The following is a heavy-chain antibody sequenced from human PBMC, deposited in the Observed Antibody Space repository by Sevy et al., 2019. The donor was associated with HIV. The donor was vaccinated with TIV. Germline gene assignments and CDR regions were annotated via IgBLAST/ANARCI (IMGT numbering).Heavy chain of an antibody. D-gene: IGHD2-2*01. CDR3: AKRYCSTITCYDDDFWNPYYFYGLDV. Sequence: GGSLRLSCAASGFIFSNYPMSWVRHSPGKGLEWVSDISAGGTTTYYADSVVGRFTISGENSKNTVSLQMNSLGAEDTAIYYCAKRYCSTITCYDDDFWNPYYFYGLDVWGQGISVTVSS. CDR1: GFIFSNYP. CDR2: ISAGGTTT. J-gene: IGHJ6*02. V-gene: IGHV3-23*01.